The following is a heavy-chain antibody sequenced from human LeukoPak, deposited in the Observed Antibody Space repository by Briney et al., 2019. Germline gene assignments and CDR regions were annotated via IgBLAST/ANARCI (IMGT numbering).Heavy chain of an antibody. Sequence: SVKVSCKASGGTFSSYAISWVRQAPGQGLEWMGGIIPIFGTANYAQKFQGRVTITADESTGTAYMELSSLRSEDTAVYYCARDPFSYCGGDCYPYYYYYGMDVWGQGTTVTVSS. CDR1: GGTFSSYA. CDR2: IIPIFGTA. V-gene: IGHV1-69*01. CDR3: ARDPFSYCGGDCYPYYYYYGMDV. D-gene: IGHD2-21*02. J-gene: IGHJ6*02.